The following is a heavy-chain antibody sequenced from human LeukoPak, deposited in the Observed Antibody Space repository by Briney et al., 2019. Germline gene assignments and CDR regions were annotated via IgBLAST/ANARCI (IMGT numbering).Heavy chain of an antibody. J-gene: IGHJ5*02. CDR2: ISESGGNT. CDR1: GFTFSSYA. V-gene: IGHV3-23*01. D-gene: IGHD2-15*01. CDR3: AKDARNSLNWFDP. Sequence: GGSLRLSCAASGFTFSSYAMSWVRQAPGKGLEWVSGISESGGNTYYADSVKGRFTISRDNSKNTLYLQMNSLRAEDTAVYYCAKDARNSLNWFDPWGQGTLVTVSS.